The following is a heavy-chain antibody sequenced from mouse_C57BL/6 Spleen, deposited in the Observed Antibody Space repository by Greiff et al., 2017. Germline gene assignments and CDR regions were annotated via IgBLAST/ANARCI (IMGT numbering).Heavy chain of an antibody. J-gene: IGHJ1*03. Sequence: EVKLMESGGGLVKPGGSLKLPCAASGFTFSDYGMHWVRQAPEKGLEWVAYISSGSSTIYYADTVKGRFTISRDNAKNTLFLQMTSLRSEDTAMYYCARGGSRWYFDVWGTGTTVTVSS. CDR2: ISSGSSTI. CDR3: ARGGSRWYFDV. V-gene: IGHV5-17*01. D-gene: IGHD1-1*01. CDR1: GFTFSDYG.